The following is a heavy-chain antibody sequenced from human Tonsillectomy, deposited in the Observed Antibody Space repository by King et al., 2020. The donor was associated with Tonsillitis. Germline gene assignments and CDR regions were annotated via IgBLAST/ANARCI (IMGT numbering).Heavy chain of an antibody. CDR1: GGSFSGYY. CDR3: ARTGDYDILTGYPTSYYYGMDV. J-gene: IGHJ6*02. CDR2: INHSGST. Sequence: VQLPQWGAGLLKPSETLSLTCAVYGGSFSGYYWSWIRQPPGKGLEWIGEINHSGSTNYNPSLKSRVTISVDTSKNQFSLKLSSVTAADTAVYYCARTGDYDILTGYPTSYYYGMDVWGQGTTVTVSS. V-gene: IGHV4-34*01. D-gene: IGHD3-9*01.